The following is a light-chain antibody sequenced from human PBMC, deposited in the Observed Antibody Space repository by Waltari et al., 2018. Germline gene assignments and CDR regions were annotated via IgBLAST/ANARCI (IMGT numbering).Light chain of an antibody. CDR1: QGVSHH. J-gene: IGKJ1*01. V-gene: IGKV1-8*01. Sequence: AIRITQSPSSLPASTGDRVTITCRASQGVSHHLAWYQQKPGKAPKLLIYITSTLQSEVASRFTGSGSGTDFTLTSDGLKSEDFATYYCRQYDSYPWTFGQGTKVEIK. CDR3: RQYDSYPWT. CDR2: ITS.